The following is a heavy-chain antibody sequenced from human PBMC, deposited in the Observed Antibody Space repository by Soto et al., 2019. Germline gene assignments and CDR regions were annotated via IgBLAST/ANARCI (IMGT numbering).Heavy chain of an antibody. Sequence: LRLSCAASGFTVSSNYMSWVRQAPGKGLEWVSVIYSGGSTYYADSVKGRFTISRDNSKNTLYLQMNSLRAEDTAVYYCARAWWEITPFDYWGQGTLVTVSS. CDR2: IYSGGST. D-gene: IGHD1-26*01. CDR1: GFTVSSNY. J-gene: IGHJ4*02. CDR3: ARAWWEITPFDY. V-gene: IGHV3-66*01.